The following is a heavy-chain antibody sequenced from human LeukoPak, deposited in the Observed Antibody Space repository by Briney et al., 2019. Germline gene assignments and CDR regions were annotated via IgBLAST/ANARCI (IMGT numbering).Heavy chain of an antibody. Sequence: QPGGSLRLSCAASGFTFASLTMSWVRQAPGRSLEWVSAIRGTDTNTYYADSVRGRFTISRDNSNNTLFLQMNGLRAEDTAVYYCAKAGFYYGSGNMSPLGIGYFTMDVWGQGTTVTVSS. J-gene: IGHJ6*02. CDR2: IRGTDTNT. CDR3: AKAGFYYGSGNMSPLGIGYFTMDV. CDR1: GFTFASLT. V-gene: IGHV3-23*01. D-gene: IGHD3-10*01.